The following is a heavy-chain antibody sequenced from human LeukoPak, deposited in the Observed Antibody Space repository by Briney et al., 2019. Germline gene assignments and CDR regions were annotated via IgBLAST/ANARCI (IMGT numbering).Heavy chain of an antibody. V-gene: IGHV3-30*02. CDR1: GFTFSSYG. CDR3: AKARIAAAGYGTLFDY. J-gene: IGHJ4*02. D-gene: IGHD6-13*01. CDR2: IRYDGSNK. Sequence: PGGSLRLXCAASGFTFSSYGMHWVRQAPGKELEWVAFIRYDGSNKYYADSVKGRFTISRDNSKNTLYLQMNSLRAEDTAVYYCAKARIAAAGYGTLFDYWGQGTLVTVSS.